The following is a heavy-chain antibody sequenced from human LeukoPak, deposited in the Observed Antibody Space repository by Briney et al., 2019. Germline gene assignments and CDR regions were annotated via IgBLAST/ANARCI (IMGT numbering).Heavy chain of an antibody. CDR2: IYSGGST. CDR3: ARDPTHYDYGGNSGNY. CDR1: GFTVSSNY. J-gene: IGHJ4*02. D-gene: IGHD4-23*01. Sequence: QTGGSLRLSCAASGFTVSSNYMSWVRQAPGKGLEWVSVIYSGGSTYYADSVKGRFTISRDNSKNTLYLQMNSLRAEDTAEYYCARDPTHYDYGGNSGNYWGQGTLVTVSS. V-gene: IGHV3-53*01.